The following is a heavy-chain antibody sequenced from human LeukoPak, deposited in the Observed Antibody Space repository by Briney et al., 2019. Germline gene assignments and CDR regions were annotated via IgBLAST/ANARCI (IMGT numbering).Heavy chain of an antibody. Sequence: PGGSLRLSCAASGFTFNTFNMNWVRQAPGKGLEGVSYITSGGDYIYYADSVKGRFTTSRDNAKNSLSLQLNSLRVVDTAVYYCARGHYDVLAASYKWTPDYWGQGTLVTVSS. J-gene: IGHJ4*02. CDR1: GFTFNTFN. CDR2: ITSGGDYI. D-gene: IGHD3-9*01. CDR3: ARGHYDVLAASYKWTPDY. V-gene: IGHV3-21*01.